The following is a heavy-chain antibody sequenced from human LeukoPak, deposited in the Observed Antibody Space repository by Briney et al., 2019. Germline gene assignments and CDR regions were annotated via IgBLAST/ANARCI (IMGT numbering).Heavy chain of an antibody. D-gene: IGHD5-18*01. CDR1: GGSIGSYY. V-gene: IGHV4-59*08. CDR2: IYYSGST. CDR3: ARHLYVDTAMGPFDY. J-gene: IGHJ4*02. Sequence: PSETLSLTCTVSGGSIGSYYWSWIRQPPGKGLEWIGYIYYSGSTNYNPSLKSRVTISVDTSKNQFSLKLSSVTAADTAVYYCARHLYVDTAMGPFDYWGQGTLVTVSS.